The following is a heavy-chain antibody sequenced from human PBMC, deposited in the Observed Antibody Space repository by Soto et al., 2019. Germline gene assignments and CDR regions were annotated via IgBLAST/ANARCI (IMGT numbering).Heavy chain of an antibody. Sequence: QVQLQESGPGLVQPSETLSLTCGVSGASVSINYWSWVRQPPGKGLECIGYIAHNGDINYNPSLTSRATMSLDTSTNQFSLRLTSVTAADTAVYYCARTARLFDYWGQGALVTVSS. CDR2: IAHNGDI. CDR1: GASVSINY. D-gene: IGHD6-6*01. V-gene: IGHV4-4*08. J-gene: IGHJ4*02. CDR3: ARTARLFDY.